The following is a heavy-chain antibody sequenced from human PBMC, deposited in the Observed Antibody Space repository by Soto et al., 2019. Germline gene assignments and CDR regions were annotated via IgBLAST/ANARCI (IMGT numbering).Heavy chain of an antibody. CDR1: GGSISSYY. J-gene: IGHJ4*02. Sequence: SETLSLTCTVSGGSISSYYWSWIRQPPGKGLEWIGYIYYSGSTNYNPSLKSRVTISVDTSKNQFSLKLSSVTAADTAVYYCASSITIFGVVSYWGQGTLVTVSS. V-gene: IGHV4-59*01. CDR2: IYYSGST. D-gene: IGHD3-3*01. CDR3: ASSITIFGVVSY.